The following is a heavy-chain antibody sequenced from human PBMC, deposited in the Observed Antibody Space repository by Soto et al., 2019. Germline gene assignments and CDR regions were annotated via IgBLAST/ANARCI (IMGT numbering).Heavy chain of an antibody. CDR2: IIPIFGTA. D-gene: IGHD6-6*01. J-gene: IGHJ5*02. Sequence: QVQLVQSGAAVTKPGSSVKVSCKASGGTFSSYAISWVRQAPGQGLEWMGGIIPIFGTANYAQKFQGRVTIAEDESTSTAYMELSRLRSVDTAVCYCARRGDSSSSYNWFDPWGQGTLVAVSS. CDR3: ARRGDSSSSYNWFDP. V-gene: IGHV1-69*01. CDR1: GGTFSSYA.